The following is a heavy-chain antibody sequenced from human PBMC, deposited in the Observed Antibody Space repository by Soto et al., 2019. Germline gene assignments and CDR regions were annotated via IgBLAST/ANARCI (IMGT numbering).Heavy chain of an antibody. CDR2: TYHTGTA. CDR1: GGSISSGGYS. J-gene: IGHJ4*02. V-gene: IGHV4-30-2*01. D-gene: IGHD3-22*01. CDR3: ARDLRPYYSDGSGLDF. Sequence: QLQLQESGSRLVRPSQTLSLTCAVSGGSISSGGYSWTWIRQPPGKGLEWVGHTYHTGTAYYSPSLKYQVTISVDTFKNQFSLKLTSATAADTAVYYCARDLRPYYSDGSGLDFWGQGTLVTVSS.